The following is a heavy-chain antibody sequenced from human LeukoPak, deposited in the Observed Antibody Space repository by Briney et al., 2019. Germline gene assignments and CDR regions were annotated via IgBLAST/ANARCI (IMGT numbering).Heavy chain of an antibody. J-gene: IGHJ4*02. CDR2: IYYSGST. CDR1: GGSISSSSYY. V-gene: IGHV4-39*07. Sequence: SETLSLTCTVSGGSISSSSYYWGWIRQPPGKGLEWIGSIYYSGSTYYNPSLKSRVTISVDTSKNQFSLKLSSVTAADTAVYYCARDGGGIPIDYWGQGTLVTVSS. CDR3: ARDGGGIPIDY. D-gene: IGHD3-16*02.